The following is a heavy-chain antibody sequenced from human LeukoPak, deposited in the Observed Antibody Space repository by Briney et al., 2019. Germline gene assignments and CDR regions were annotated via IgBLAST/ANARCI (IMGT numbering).Heavy chain of an antibody. V-gene: IGHV7-4-1*02. CDR2: IYTNTGSP. CDR3: VRDIDTTGYFNY. CDR1: GYTFTTYP. Sequence: ASVKVSCKASGYTFTTYPINWVRQAPGQGLEWMGWIYTNTGSPTYAQGLTGRFVFSLDTSVSTAFLQINSLKAEDTALYYCVRDIDTTGYFNYWGQGTLVTVSS. J-gene: IGHJ4*02. D-gene: IGHD3-22*01.